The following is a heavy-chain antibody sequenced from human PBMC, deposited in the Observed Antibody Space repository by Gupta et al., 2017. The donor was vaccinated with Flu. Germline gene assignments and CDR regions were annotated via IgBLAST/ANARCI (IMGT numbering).Heavy chain of an antibody. V-gene: IGHV1-69*01. J-gene: IGHJ2*01. Sequence: QVQLVQSGAEVKKPGSSVKVSCKASGGTFSSYAISWVRQAPGQGLEWMGGIIPIFGTANYAQKFQGRVTITADESTSTAYMELSSLRSEDTAVYYCARGVLGNYGGNSPYWYFDLWGRGTLVTVSS. CDR1: GGTFSSYA. D-gene: IGHD4-23*01. CDR2: IIPIFGTA. CDR3: ARGVLGNYGGNSPYWYFDL.